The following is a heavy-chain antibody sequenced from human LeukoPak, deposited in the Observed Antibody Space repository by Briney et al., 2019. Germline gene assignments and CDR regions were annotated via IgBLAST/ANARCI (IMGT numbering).Heavy chain of an antibody. V-gene: IGHV6-1*01. J-gene: IGHJ4*02. Sequence: SQTLSLTCAISGDSISSNSAAWHWIRQSPSRGLEWLGRTYYRSKWYNDYAVSVRSRITINPDTSNNQFSLHLNSVTPEDTAVYYCARENSVAGTLGFDYWGQGTLVTVSS. CDR3: ARENSVAGTLGFDY. D-gene: IGHD6-19*01. CDR2: TYYRSKWYN. CDR1: GDSISSNSAA.